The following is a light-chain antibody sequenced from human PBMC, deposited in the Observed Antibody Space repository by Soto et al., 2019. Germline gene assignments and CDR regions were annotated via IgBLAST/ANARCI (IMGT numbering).Light chain of an antibody. Sequence: ELVMTQSPATLSVSPGERVTLSCRASQTVGSNLAWYQQKPGQAPRLLIYGASSRATGIPDRFSGSGSGTEFTLTISSLQSEDFAVYYCQQYNSWPVTFGQGTKVEIK. CDR1: QTVGSN. V-gene: IGKV3-15*01. CDR2: GAS. CDR3: QQYNSWPVT. J-gene: IGKJ1*01.